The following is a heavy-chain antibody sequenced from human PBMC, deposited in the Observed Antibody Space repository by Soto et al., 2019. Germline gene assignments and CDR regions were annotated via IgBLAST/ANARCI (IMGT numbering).Heavy chain of an antibody. V-gene: IGHV1-18*04. CDR2: SSGYNGNT. Sequence: QVQLVQSGAEVKKPGASVKVSCKASGYTFHSYGISWVRPAPGQGLEWMGTSSGYNGNTNYAQKLQGRVTMTTDTSTSTAYMELRSLRSDDTALYYCAREISSGWANSFDSWGQGALVTVSS. CDR3: AREISSGWANSFDS. CDR1: GYTFHSYG. D-gene: IGHD6-19*01. J-gene: IGHJ5*01.